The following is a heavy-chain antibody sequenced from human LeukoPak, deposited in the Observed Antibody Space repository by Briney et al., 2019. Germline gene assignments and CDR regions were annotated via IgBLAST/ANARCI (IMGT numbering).Heavy chain of an antibody. Sequence: GGSLRLSCAASGFTFSNYWMHWVRQAPGKGLEWVSRVNERATIISYADSVKGRFTISRENARNTLYLQMNSLTAEDTAVYYCVRDLILVWTPGDDFDHWGQGTLVTVSS. V-gene: IGHV3-74*01. CDR1: GFTFSNYW. CDR3: VRDLILVWTPGDDFDH. J-gene: IGHJ4*02. D-gene: IGHD3-16*01. CDR2: VNERATII.